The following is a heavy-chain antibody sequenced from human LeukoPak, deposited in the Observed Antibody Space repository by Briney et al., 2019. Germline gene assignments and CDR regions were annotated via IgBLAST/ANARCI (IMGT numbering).Heavy chain of an antibody. Sequence: PGGSLRLSCAASGFIFSSYEMNWVRQAPGKGLEWVSYISSSGSTIFYADSVKGRFTISRGNAKNSLYLQMNSLRAEDTAVYYCARDLIGYCSSTSCYDQWLDPWGQGTLVTVSS. D-gene: IGHD2-2*01. CDR1: GFIFSSYE. CDR2: ISSSGSTI. J-gene: IGHJ5*02. V-gene: IGHV3-48*03. CDR3: ARDLIGYCSSTSCYDQWLDP.